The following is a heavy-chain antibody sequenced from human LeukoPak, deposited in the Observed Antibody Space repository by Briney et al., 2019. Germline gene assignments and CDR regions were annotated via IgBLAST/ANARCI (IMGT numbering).Heavy chain of an antibody. V-gene: IGHV1-2*02. D-gene: IGHD3-22*01. CDR2: INPNSGGT. J-gene: IGHJ4*02. CDR1: GYIFTVYY. Sequence: ASVKVSCKASGYIFTVYYIHWMRQAPGQGLEWMGWINPNSGGTNYARKFQGRVTMTRDTFINTAYMELSRLRSDDTAVYYCARVTVPEYYYDSGGYTYWGQGSLVTVSS. CDR3: ARVTVPEYYYDSGGYTY.